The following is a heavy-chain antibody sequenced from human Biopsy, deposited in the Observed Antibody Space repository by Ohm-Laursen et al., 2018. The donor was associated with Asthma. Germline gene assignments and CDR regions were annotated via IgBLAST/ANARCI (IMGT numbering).Heavy chain of an antibody. V-gene: IGHV3-30*03. CDR3: ARVDGVVEPAARMGGMDV. CDR1: GFSFSSYG. D-gene: IGHD2-15*01. J-gene: IGHJ6*02. Sequence: SSLRLSCTASGFSFSSYGMHWVRQTPGKGLEWVAFISFDGTNKYYADSVKGRFTISRDNSKNKLDLQMKSLSAEDSAVYYCARVDGVVEPAARMGGMDVWGQGTTVTVSS. CDR2: ISFDGTNK.